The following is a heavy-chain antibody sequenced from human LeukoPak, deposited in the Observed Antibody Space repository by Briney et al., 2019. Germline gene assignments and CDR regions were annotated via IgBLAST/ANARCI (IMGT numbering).Heavy chain of an antibody. CDR3: ARGRTTEYYYYYYMDV. CDR2: INPNSGGT. D-gene: IGHD1-7*01. Sequence: ASVKVSCKASGYTFTSYDINWVRQATGQGLEWMGWINPNSGGTNYAQKFQGRVTMTRDTSICTAYMELSRLRSDDTAVYYCARGRTTEYYYYYYMDVWGKGTTVTVSS. J-gene: IGHJ6*03. CDR1: GYTFTSYD. V-gene: IGHV1-2*02.